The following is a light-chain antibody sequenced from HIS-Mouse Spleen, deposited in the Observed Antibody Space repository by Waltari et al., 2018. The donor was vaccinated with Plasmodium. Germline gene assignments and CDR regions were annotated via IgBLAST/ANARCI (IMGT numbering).Light chain of an antibody. CDR3: QQYGSAPLT. J-gene: IGKJ4*01. CDR2: GAT. Sequence: VLTQSPGTLSLSPGERATLSCRASQSVSSCYLAWYQQKPGQAPRLLIYGATSRATGIPDRFSGSGSGTDFTLTISRLGPEDFAVYYCQQYGSAPLTFGGGTKVEIK. CDR1: QSVSSCY. V-gene: IGKV3-20*01.